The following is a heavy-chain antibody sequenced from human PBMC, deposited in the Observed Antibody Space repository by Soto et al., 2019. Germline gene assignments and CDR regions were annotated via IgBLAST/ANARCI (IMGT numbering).Heavy chain of an antibody. CDR2: ISGGGGTR. V-gene: IGHV3-23*01. CDR3: AKVLDPVVGATRPNFDC. J-gene: IGHJ4*02. Sequence: EVQLLESGGGLVQPGGSLRLSCAASGFTFDAYAVSWVRQAPGKGLEWVSEISGGGGTRYYADSVRGRFTISRDNSKNTLYLQMNSLRAEDTAVYYCAKVLDPVVGATRPNFDCWGQGTLVTVSS. D-gene: IGHD1-26*01. CDR1: GFTFDAYA.